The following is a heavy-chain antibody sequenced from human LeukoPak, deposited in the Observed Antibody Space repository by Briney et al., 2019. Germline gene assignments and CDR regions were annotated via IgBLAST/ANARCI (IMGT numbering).Heavy chain of an antibody. CDR3: AKDDYVWGSYPGIDY. CDR1: GFTFSSYG. D-gene: IGHD3-16*02. J-gene: IGHJ4*02. CDR2: ISYDGSNK. V-gene: IGHV3-30*18. Sequence: GGSLRLSCAASGFTFSSYGMHWVGQAPGKGREGVAVISYDGSNKYYADSVKGRFTISRDNSKNTLYLQMNSLRAEDTAVYYCAKDDYVWGSYPGIDYWGQGTLVTVSS.